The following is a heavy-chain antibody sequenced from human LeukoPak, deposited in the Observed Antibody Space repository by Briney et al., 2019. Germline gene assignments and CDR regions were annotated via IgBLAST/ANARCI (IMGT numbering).Heavy chain of an antibody. CDR1: GFTFSSYA. Sequence: GGSLRLSCAASGFTFSSYAMHWVRQAPGKGLEWVAVISYDGSNKYYADSVKGRFTISRDNSKNSLYLQMNSLRAEDTAVYYCARENGYCSGGSCYWFDYWGQGTLVTVSS. V-gene: IGHV3-30-3*01. J-gene: IGHJ4*02. D-gene: IGHD2-15*01. CDR2: ISYDGSNK. CDR3: ARENGYCSGGSCYWFDY.